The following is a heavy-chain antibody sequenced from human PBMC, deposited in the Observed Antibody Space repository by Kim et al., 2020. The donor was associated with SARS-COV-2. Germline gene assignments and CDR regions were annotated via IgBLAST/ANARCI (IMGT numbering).Heavy chain of an antibody. CDR2: ISYDGSNK. D-gene: IGHD6-13*01. V-gene: IGHV3-30-3*01. CDR3: ASGGGIAAAGIEGY. J-gene: IGHJ4*02. CDR1: GFTFSSYA. Sequence: GGSLRLSCAASGFTFSSYAIHWVRQAPGKGLEWVAVISYDGSNKYYADSVKGRFTISRDNSKNTLYLQMNSLRAEDTAVYYCASGGGIAAAGIEGYWGQG.